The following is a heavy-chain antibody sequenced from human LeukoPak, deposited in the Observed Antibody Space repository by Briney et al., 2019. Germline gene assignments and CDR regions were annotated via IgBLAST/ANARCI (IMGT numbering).Heavy chain of an antibody. CDR2: IKEDGSEK. CDR3: ARVARLPRAYDVCDC. Sequence: PGGSLRLSCAASGFTFSSYWMSWVRQAPGKGLEWVANIKEDGSEKNYVDSVKGRFTISRDNAKNSLSLQLNSLRAEDTAVYYCARVARLPRAYDVCDCWGQGTLVTATS. V-gene: IGHV3-7*01. D-gene: IGHD2-21*01. J-gene: IGHJ4*02. CDR1: GFTFSSYW.